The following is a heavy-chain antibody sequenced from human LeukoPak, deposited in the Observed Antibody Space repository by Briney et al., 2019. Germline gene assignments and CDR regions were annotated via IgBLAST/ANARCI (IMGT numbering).Heavy chain of an antibody. J-gene: IGHJ4*02. Sequence: GGSLRLSCAASGFTFSSYGMHWVRQAPGKGLEWVAFIRYDGSNKYYADSVKGRFTISRDNSKNTLYLPMNSLRAEDTAVYYCAKDRHPYGSGTYYDYWGQGTLVIVSS. D-gene: IGHD3-10*01. CDR1: GFTFSSYG. V-gene: IGHV3-30*02. CDR3: AKDRHPYGSGTYYDY. CDR2: IRYDGSNK.